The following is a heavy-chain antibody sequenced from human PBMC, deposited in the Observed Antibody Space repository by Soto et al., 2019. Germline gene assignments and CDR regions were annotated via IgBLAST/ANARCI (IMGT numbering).Heavy chain of an antibody. V-gene: IGHV1-69*01. Sequence: QVQLVQPGAEVKKPGSSVKVSCKASGDTFSSYAINWVRQAPGQGLEWMGGLIPMFGTANYAQKFKGRVTITAGESTSTVYMELSSLRSEDTAVYYCARVGPAHYYDSSGYYSPLDYWGQGTLVTVSS. CDR1: GDTFSSYA. CDR2: LIPMFGTA. CDR3: ARVGPAHYYDSSGYYSPLDY. J-gene: IGHJ4*02. D-gene: IGHD3-22*01.